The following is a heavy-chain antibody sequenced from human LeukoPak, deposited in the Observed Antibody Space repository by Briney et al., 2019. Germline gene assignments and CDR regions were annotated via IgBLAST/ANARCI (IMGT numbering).Heavy chain of an antibody. CDR2: IRYDGSNK. J-gene: IGHJ3*02. D-gene: IGHD1-26*01. Sequence: GGSLRLSCAASGFTVSSNYMSWVRQAPGKGLEWVAFIRYDGSNKYYADSVKGRFTISRDNSKNTLYLQMNSLRAEDTAVYYCAKTPLEEVGATLPGSAFDIWGQGTMVTVSS. CDR1: GFTVSSNY. V-gene: IGHV3-30*02. CDR3: AKTPLEEVGATLPGSAFDI.